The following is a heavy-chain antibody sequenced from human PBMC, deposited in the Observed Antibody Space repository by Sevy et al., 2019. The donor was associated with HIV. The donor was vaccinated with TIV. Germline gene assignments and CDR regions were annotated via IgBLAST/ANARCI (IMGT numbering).Heavy chain of an antibody. D-gene: IGHD3-3*01. CDR3: ARRPRNSYTVFGNYYFDY. CDR1: GGSIRDNTYF. Sequence: SETLSLTCTVSGGSIRDNTYFWGWIRQPPGKGLEWIGSMYYSGSTYYNPSLKCRVTISVDASKNQFSLKLISVTAADTAVYFCARRPRNSYTVFGNYYFDYWGQGTLVTVSS. J-gene: IGHJ4*02. V-gene: IGHV4-39*01. CDR2: MYYSGST.